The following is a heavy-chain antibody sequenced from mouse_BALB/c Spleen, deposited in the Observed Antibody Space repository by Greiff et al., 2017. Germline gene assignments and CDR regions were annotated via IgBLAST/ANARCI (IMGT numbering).Heavy chain of an antibody. CDR3: AKRDYDGSWFAY. J-gene: IGHJ3*01. CDR2: IWRGGST. D-gene: IGHD2-4*01. CDR1: GFSLTSYG. Sequence: VQLQEPGPSLVQPSQSLSITCTVSGFSLTSYGVHWVRQSPGKGLEWLGVIWRGGSTDYNAAFMSRLSITKDNSKSQVFFKMNSLQADDTAIYYCAKRDYDGSWFAYWGQGTLVTVSA. V-gene: IGHV2-5-1*01.